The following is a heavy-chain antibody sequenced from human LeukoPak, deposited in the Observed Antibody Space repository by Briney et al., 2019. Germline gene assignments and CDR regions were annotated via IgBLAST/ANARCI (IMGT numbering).Heavy chain of an antibody. CDR3: AKRRVKAAENWFDP. CDR1: GFTFSSYG. J-gene: IGHJ5*02. Sequence: GGSLRLSCAASGFTFSSYGMHWVRQAPGKGLEWVAFIRYDGSNKYYADSVKGRFTISRDNSKNTLYLQMNSLRAEDTAVYYCAKRRVKAAENWFDPWGQGTLVTVSS. D-gene: IGHD3-22*01. V-gene: IGHV3-30*02. CDR2: IRYDGSNK.